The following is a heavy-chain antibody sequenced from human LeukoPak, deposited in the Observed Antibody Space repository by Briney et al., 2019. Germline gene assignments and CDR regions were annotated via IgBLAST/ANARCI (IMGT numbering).Heavy chain of an antibody. Sequence: GGSLRLSCAASGFTVSSNYMSWVRQAPGKGLEWVSVIYSGGSTYYADSVKGRFTISRHSSKNTVYLQMNSLRPEDTAVYYCARSRHSSGPLGYWGQGTLVTVSS. CDR3: ARSRHSSGPLGY. CDR1: GFTVSSNY. CDR2: IYSGGST. V-gene: IGHV3-53*04. D-gene: IGHD3-22*01. J-gene: IGHJ4*02.